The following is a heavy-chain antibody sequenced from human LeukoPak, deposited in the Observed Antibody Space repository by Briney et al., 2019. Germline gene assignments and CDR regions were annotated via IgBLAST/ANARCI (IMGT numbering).Heavy chain of an antibody. CDR1: GGSISSSSYY. D-gene: IGHD3-22*01. V-gene: IGHV4-39*01. CDR3: ARHRIYDSSGYPFDY. J-gene: IGHJ4*02. CDR2: IYYSGST. Sequence: SETLSLTCTVSGGSISSSSYYWVWIRQPPGKGLEGIGSIYYSGSTDYNPSLKSRVTISVDTSKNQFSLKLSSVTAADTAVYYCARHRIYDSSGYPFDYWGQGTLVTVSS.